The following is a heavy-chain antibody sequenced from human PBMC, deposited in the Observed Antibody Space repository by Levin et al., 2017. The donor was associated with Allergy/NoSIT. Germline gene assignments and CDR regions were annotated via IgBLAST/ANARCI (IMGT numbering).Heavy chain of an antibody. Sequence: GGSLRLSCAASGFTFSSHWMHWVRQAPGKGLVWVSRLNSDGSTTTYADSVKGRFTISRDNAKNTLFLQMNSLRAEDTAVYYCARDPGSSSWYGTEGWFDPWGQGTLVTVSS. CDR3: ARDPGSSSWYGTEGWFDP. CDR2: LNSDGSTT. D-gene: IGHD6-13*01. CDR1: GFTFSSHW. J-gene: IGHJ5*02. V-gene: IGHV3-74*01.